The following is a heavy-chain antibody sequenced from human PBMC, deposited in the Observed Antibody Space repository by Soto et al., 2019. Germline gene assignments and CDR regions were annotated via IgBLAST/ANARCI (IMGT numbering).Heavy chain of an antibody. CDR2: INGGNGNT. CDR3: ARDDSGFSGSHYIDYFNS. J-gene: IGHJ4*02. V-gene: IGHV1-3*01. CDR1: GNTVPNYA. D-gene: IGHD1-26*01. Sequence: QVQLVQSGAELKKPGASVKVSCKASGNTVPNYAIHWVRQAPGQRLEWMGWINGGNGNTYYSEHFQGRVTLTRDTSAGTFSVQLSSLTAEDTAVYYCARDDSGFSGSHYIDYFNSWGQGALVTVSS.